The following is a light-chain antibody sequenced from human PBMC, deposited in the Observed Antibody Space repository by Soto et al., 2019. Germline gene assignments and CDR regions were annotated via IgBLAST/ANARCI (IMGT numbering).Light chain of an antibody. CDR1: QSVSSSY. CDR2: GAS. J-gene: IGKJ1*01. Sequence: EIVLTQSPGTLSLSPGERATLSCRASQSVSSSYLAWYQQKPGQAPRLLIYGASSRATGIPDRFSGSGSGTDLTLTISRLEPEDFAVYYCQQYNSSPWTFGRGTKVEVK. V-gene: IGKV3-20*01. CDR3: QQYNSSPWT.